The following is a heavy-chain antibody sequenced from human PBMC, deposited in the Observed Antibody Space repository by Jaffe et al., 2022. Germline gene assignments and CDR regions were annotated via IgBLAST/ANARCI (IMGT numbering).Heavy chain of an antibody. D-gene: IGHD1-1*01. CDR1: GYTFTSYG. J-gene: IGHJ3*02. CDR3: ARDRYNWNFQRAFDI. V-gene: IGHV1-18*01. CDR2: ISGYNGNT. Sequence: QVQLVQSGAEVKKPGASVKVSCKASGYTFTSYGITWVRQAPGQGLEWMGWISGYNGNTNYAQKVQARVTMTTDTSTSTAYMELRSLRYEDTAVYYCARDRYNWNFQRAFDIWGQGTMVTVSS.